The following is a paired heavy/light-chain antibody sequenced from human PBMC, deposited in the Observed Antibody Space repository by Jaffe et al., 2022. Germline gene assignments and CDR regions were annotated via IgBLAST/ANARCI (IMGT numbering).Heavy chain of an antibody. CDR2: IHWSDTK. Sequence: QITLKESGPTLVKPTQTLTLTCSFSGFSLTTSGVGVGWIRQPPGKALEWLGIIHWSDTKRYSPSLKSRLTITKDTSKNQVVLTMTNMDLVDTATFYCIHRSVAGKSAYMDVWGKGTTVTVSS. CDR3: IHRSVAGKSAYMDV. J-gene: IGHJ6*03. D-gene: IGHD6-19*01. CDR1: GFSLTTSGVG. V-gene: IGHV2-5*01.
Light chain of an antibody. CDR2: QDT. CDR3: QAWDSGV. J-gene: IGLJ1*01. CDR1: KLGDKY. Sequence: SYELTQPPSVSVSPGQTASITCSGDKLGDKYACWYQQKPGQSPVLIIYQDTKRPSGIPERFSGSNSGNTATLTISGAQALDEADYYCQAWDSGVFGTGTKVTVL. V-gene: IGLV3-1*01.